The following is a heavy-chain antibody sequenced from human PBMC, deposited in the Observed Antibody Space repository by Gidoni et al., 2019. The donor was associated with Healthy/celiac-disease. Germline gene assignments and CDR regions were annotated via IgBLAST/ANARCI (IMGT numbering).Heavy chain of an antibody. CDR3: AKLPRINYDSSGYYSYFDY. V-gene: IGHV3-23*01. Sequence: EVQLLESGGGLVQPGGSLRLSCSASGFTFSSYAMSWVRQAPGQGLEWVSAISGSGGSTYYADSVKGRFTISRDNSKNTLYLQMNSLRAEDTAVYYCAKLPRINYDSSGYYSYFDYWGQGTLVTVSS. J-gene: IGHJ4*02. CDR1: GFTFSSYA. D-gene: IGHD3-22*01. CDR2: ISGSGGST.